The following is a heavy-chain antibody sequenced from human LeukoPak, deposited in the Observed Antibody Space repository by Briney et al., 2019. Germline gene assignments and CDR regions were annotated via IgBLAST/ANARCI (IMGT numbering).Heavy chain of an antibody. CDR2: IGGSGVAT. CDR3: TKAEVDGDYTPAF. D-gene: IGHD4-17*01. V-gene: IGHV3-23*01. CDR1: RFTLNTYA. J-gene: IGHJ4*02. Sequence: GGSLRLSCAASRFTLNTYAMSWVRQAPGKGLEWISGIGGSGVATYYADSVKGRFTISRDNSKNTLHLQMNSLRVDDTAVHYCTKAEVDGDYTPAFWGQGTLVTVSS.